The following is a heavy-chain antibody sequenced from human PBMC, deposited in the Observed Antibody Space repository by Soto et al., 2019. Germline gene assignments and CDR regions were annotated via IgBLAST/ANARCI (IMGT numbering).Heavy chain of an antibody. V-gene: IGHV2-5*02. CDR3: AHVLGYCSGGSCYSGPSEY. CDR2: IYWDDDK. J-gene: IGHJ4*02. Sequence: QITLKESGPTLVKPTQTLTLTCSFSGFSLSTRGMSVAWIRQPPGKALEWLALIYWDDDKRYSSSLKSRLTITKDTSKNQVVLTMTSMDPVDTATYYCAHVLGYCSGGSCYSGPSEYWGQGTLVTVSS. D-gene: IGHD2-15*01. CDR1: GFSLSTRGMS.